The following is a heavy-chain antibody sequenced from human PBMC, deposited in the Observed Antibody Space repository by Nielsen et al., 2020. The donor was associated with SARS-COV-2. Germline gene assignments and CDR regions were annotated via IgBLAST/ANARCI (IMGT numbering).Heavy chain of an antibody. CDR2: IYYSGST. J-gene: IGHJ4*02. D-gene: IGHD3-10*01. V-gene: IGHV4-31*03. CDR3: ARLVSGGIDY. CDR1: GGSISSGGYY. Sequence: SETLSLTCTVSGGSISSGGYYWSWIRQHPGKGLEWIGYIYYSGSTYYNPSLKSRVTISVDTSKNQFSLKLSSVTAADTAVYYCARLVSGGIDYWGQGTLVTVSS.